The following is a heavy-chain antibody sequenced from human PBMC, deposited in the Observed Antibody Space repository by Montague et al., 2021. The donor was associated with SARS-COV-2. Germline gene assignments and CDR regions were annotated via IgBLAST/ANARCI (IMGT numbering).Heavy chain of an antibody. V-gene: IGHV4-4*02. Sequence: SETLSLTCAVSGGSISSSNCWSWVRQPPGKGLAWIGEIHHSGSTXYNPCRKSRVTMSVDRSKNHFSLRLSSVTAADTAMYYCARGGYGGWTGYYFDYWGQGTLVTVSS. D-gene: IGHD4/OR15-4a*01. CDR1: GGSISSSNC. CDR2: IHHSGST. CDR3: ARGGYGGWTGYYFDY. J-gene: IGHJ4*02.